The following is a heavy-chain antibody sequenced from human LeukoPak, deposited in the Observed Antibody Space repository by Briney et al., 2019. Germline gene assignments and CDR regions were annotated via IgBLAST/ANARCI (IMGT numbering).Heavy chain of an antibody. Sequence: GESLKISCQGSGYNFTTYWIGWVRQMPGKGLEWMGIIYPGDSDTRYSPSFQGQVTISAAKSISTAYLQWSSLRASDTATYYCARRRVDSFTVDYWGQGTLVTVSS. CDR2: IYPGDSDT. D-gene: IGHD3/OR15-3a*01. CDR3: ARRRVDSFTVDY. J-gene: IGHJ4*02. CDR1: GYNFTTYW. V-gene: IGHV5-51*01.